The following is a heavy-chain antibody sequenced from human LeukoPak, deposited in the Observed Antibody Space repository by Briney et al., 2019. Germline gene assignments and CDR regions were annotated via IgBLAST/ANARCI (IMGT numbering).Heavy chain of an antibody. CDR3: AKGVGSTWLPTLSQVTMDV. CDR2: ISNDGSNK. V-gene: IGHV3-30*18. J-gene: IGHJ6*04. CDR1: GFTFSTYG. D-gene: IGHD5-12*01. Sequence: GGSLRLSCAASGFTFSTYGMHWVRQPPGKGLEWVAVISNDGSNKYYADSVKGRVTISRDNSKNTLYLQMNSLRVEDTAVYYCAKGVGSTWLPTLSQVTMDVWGKGTTVTVSS.